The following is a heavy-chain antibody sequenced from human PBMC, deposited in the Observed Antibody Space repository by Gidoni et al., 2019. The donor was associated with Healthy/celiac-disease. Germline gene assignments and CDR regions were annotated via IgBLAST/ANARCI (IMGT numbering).Heavy chain of an antibody. Sequence: QVQLQQWGAGLLKPSETLSLTCAVYGGSFSGYYWSWIRQPPGKGLEWIGEINHSGSTNYNPSLKSRVTISVDTSKNQFSLKLSSVTAADTAVYYCARGGRAVTSIAQYYFDYWGQGTLVTVSS. CDR3: ARGGRAVTSIAQYYFDY. J-gene: IGHJ4*02. V-gene: IGHV4-34*01. D-gene: IGHD4-4*01. CDR1: GGSFSGYY. CDR2: INHSGST.